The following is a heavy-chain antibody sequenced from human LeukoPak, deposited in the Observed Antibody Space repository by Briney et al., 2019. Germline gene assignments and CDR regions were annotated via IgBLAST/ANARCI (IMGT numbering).Heavy chain of an antibody. V-gene: IGHV1-2*02. Sequence: GALVKVPCKASGYTFTGYYMHWVRQAPGQGLEWMGWINPNSGGTNYAQKFQGRVTMTRDTSISTAYMELSRLRSDDTAVYYCARDIISGSSWYGSWGQGTLVTVSS. CDR3: ARDIISGSSWYGS. D-gene: IGHD6-13*01. J-gene: IGHJ5*01. CDR2: INPNSGGT. CDR1: GYTFTGYY.